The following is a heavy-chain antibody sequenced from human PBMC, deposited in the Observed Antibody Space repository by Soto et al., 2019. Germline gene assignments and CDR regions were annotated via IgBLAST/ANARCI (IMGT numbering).Heavy chain of an antibody. CDR3: ARDPPYYYDSSGYYS. D-gene: IGHD3-22*01. Sequence: ASVKVSCKASGYTFTSYGISWVRQAPGQGLEWMGWISAYNGNTNYAQKFQGRVIMTRDTSISTAYMELSRLRSDDTAVYYCARDPPYYYDSSGYYSWGQGTLVTVSS. CDR1: GYTFTSYG. V-gene: IGHV1-18*01. CDR2: ISAYNGNT. J-gene: IGHJ1*01.